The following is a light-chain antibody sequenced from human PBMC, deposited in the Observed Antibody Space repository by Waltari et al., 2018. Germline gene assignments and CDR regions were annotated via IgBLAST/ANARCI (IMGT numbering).Light chain of an antibody. V-gene: IGKV1-9*01. Sequence: DIQLTQSPSFLSASVGDRVTIPCRASQGIRSYLAWYQQKPGKAPKLLIYAASTLQSGVPSRFSGGGSGTEFTLTISSLHPEDFATYYCQQLKSYPITFGQGTRLEIK. CDR2: AAS. CDR3: QQLKSYPIT. CDR1: QGIRSY. J-gene: IGKJ5*01.